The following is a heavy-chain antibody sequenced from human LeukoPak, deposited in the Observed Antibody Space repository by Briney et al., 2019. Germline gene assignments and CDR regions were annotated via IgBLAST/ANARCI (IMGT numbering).Heavy chain of an antibody. CDR1: GDTFFTYW. V-gene: IGHV5-51*01. CDR3: ACRKLTSPWSDP. J-gene: IGHJ5*02. D-gene: IGHD1-14*01. CDR2: IHTGDSGT. Sequence: GESLKISCNGSGDTFFTYWIGWVRQLPGKGLVWMGVIHTGDSGTRYSPSFHGQVTNSADKSISTAYLRWSSLKASDTAIYYCACRKLTSPWSDPGGERTLVTVS.